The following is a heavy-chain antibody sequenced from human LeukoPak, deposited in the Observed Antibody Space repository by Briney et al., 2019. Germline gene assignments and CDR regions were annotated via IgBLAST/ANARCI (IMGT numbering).Heavy chain of an antibody. D-gene: IGHD2-2*01. J-gene: IGHJ6*03. Sequence: GGSLRLSCAASGFTFSSYAMHWVRQAPGKGLEWVAVISYDGSNKYYADSVKGRFTISRDNSKNTLYLQMNSLRAEDTAVYYCARGEYCSSTSCHYYYYYYMDVWGKGTTVTVS. CDR1: GFTFSSYA. V-gene: IGHV3-30*01. CDR2: ISYDGSNK. CDR3: ARGEYCSSTSCHYYYYYYMDV.